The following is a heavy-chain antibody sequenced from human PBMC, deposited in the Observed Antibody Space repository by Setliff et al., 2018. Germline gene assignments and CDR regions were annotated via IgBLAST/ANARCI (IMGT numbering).Heavy chain of an antibody. D-gene: IGHD2-2*01. J-gene: IGHJ3*02. CDR3: ARGRMRGSCSGPSCTYDPFDI. Sequence: SSETLSLTCAVYGDSFSDYYWSWIRQPPGKGLEWIEEINHRGSTNYSPSLRSRVTISVDTSKNQFSLILRSVTAADTAVYYCARGRMRGSCSGPSCTYDPFDIWGQGTPVTVSS. CDR1: GDSFSDYY. CDR2: INHRGST. V-gene: IGHV4-34*01.